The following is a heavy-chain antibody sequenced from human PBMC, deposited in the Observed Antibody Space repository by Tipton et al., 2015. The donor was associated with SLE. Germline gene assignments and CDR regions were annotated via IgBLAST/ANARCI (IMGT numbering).Heavy chain of an antibody. V-gene: IGHV3-53*05. J-gene: IGHJ6*02. Sequence: SLRLSCAASEFIVGTDYMSWVRQAPGKGLEWVSIISSEDTTSYTDSVKGRFTISRDNSKNTVYLQMNSLRAEDTAVYYCARTSGQRYYEGMDVWGQGITVTVS. D-gene: IGHD3-22*01. CDR3: ARTSGQRYYEGMDV. CDR2: ISSEDTT. CDR1: EFIVGTDY.